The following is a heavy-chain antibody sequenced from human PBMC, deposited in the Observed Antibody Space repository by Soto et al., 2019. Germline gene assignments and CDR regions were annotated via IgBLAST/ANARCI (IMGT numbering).Heavy chain of an antibody. CDR1: GFTFSSYA. CDR3: ARELSYPDYAFDI. V-gene: IGHV3-23*01. CDR2: ISGSGGST. D-gene: IGHD3-10*01. J-gene: IGHJ3*02. Sequence: GGSLRLSCAASGFTFSSYAMSWVRQAPGKGLEWVSAISGSGGSTYYADSVKGRFTISRDNSKNTLYLQMDSLRAEDTAVYYCARELSYPDYAFDIWGQGTMVTVSS.